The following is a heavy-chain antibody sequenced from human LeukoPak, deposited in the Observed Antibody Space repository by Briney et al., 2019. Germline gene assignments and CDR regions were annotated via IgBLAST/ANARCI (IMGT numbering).Heavy chain of an antibody. V-gene: IGHV1-8*01. CDR3: ASRGGYRSYYYYYMDV. CDR1: GYTFTSYD. CDR2: MNPNSGNT. J-gene: IGHJ6*03. Sequence: GASVKVSFKASGYTFTSYDINWVRQATGQGLEWMGWMNPNSGNTGYAQKFQGRVTMTRNTSISTAYMELSSLRSEDTAVYYCASRGGYRSYYYYYMDVWGKGTTVTVSS. D-gene: IGHD3-22*01.